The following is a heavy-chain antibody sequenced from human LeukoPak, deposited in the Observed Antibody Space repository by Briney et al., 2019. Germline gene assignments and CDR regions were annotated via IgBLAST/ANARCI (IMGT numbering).Heavy chain of an antibody. V-gene: IGHV3-48*01. CDR1: GITFSRYG. CDR2: ISSSSSTI. J-gene: IGHJ4*02. D-gene: IGHD5-24*01. Sequence: GGSLRLSCEASGITFSRYGLTWVRQAPGKGLEWVSYISSSSSTIYYADSVKGRFTISRDNAKNSLYLQMNSLRAEDTAVYYCARDASVEMATIPIDYWGQGTLVTVSS. CDR3: ARDASVEMATIPIDY.